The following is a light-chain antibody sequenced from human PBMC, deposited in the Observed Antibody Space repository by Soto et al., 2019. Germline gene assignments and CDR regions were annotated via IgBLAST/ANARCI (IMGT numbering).Light chain of an antibody. CDR3: QTWGSGPVV. J-gene: IGLJ2*01. Sequence: QLVLTQSPSASASLEASVKLTCTLSSGHSSYAIAWHQQQPEKGPRYLMKLNSDGSHSKGDGIPDRFSGSSSGAERYFTISRLQSEDEADYYCQTWGSGPVVFGGGTKLTVL. CDR2: LNSDGSH. CDR1: SGHSSYA. V-gene: IGLV4-69*01.